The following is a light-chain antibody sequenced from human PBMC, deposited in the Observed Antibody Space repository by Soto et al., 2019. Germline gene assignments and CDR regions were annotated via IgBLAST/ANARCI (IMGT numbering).Light chain of an antibody. V-gene: IGKV3-11*01. CDR1: QGIGRY. J-gene: IGKJ3*01. Sequence: EIVLTQSPGTLYLSPGESATLSCRASQGIGRYLACFQQKPGQAPRLLIFDASTWATVIPARVSGSGSGTDFTLTISSLEPEDFAVYYCQQRSNWPLTFGPGTKVEIK. CDR2: DAS. CDR3: QQRSNWPLT.